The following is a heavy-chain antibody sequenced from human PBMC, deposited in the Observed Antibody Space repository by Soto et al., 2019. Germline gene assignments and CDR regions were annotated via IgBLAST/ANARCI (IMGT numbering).Heavy chain of an antibody. D-gene: IGHD2-2*01. CDR3: ARDGRVGCSSTSCPYYYYGMDV. Sequence: QVQLQESGPGLVKPSQTLSLTCTVSGGSISSGGYYWSWIRQHPGKGLEWIGYIYYSGSTYDNPYLKRRVTITVDTSKNQFSLKLSSVTAADTAVYYCARDGRVGCSSTSCPYYYYGMDVWGQGTTVTVSS. CDR2: IYYSGST. J-gene: IGHJ6*02. V-gene: IGHV4-31*03. CDR1: GGSISSGGYY.